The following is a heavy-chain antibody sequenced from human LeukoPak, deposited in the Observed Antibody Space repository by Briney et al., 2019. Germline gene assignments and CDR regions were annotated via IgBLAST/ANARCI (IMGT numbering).Heavy chain of an antibody. CDR1: GFTFSSYA. V-gene: IGHV3-64*01. CDR3: ARDLGPPDYYYYYMDV. D-gene: IGHD7-27*01. CDR2: ITNNGGST. J-gene: IGHJ6*03. Sequence: GGSLRLSCGASGFTFSSYAMHWVRQAPGKGLEYVSAITNNGGSTYYTNSVKGRFTISRDNSKSTLYLQMGSLRAEDMAVYYCARDLGPPDYYYYYMDVWGKGTTVTVSS.